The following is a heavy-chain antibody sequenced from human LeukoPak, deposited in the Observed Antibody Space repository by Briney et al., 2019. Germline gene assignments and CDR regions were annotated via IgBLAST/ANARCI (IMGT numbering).Heavy chain of an antibody. Sequence: GGSLRLSCAASGFTVSSNYMSWARQAPGKGLEWVSVIFSSGSTYYADSVKGRFTISRDNSKNTLYLQMNSLRAEDTAVYYCAREGYSNGWYRNWGQGTLVTVSS. J-gene: IGHJ4*02. CDR2: IFSSGST. CDR3: AREGYSNGWYRN. D-gene: IGHD6-19*01. CDR1: GFTVSSNY. V-gene: IGHV3-53*01.